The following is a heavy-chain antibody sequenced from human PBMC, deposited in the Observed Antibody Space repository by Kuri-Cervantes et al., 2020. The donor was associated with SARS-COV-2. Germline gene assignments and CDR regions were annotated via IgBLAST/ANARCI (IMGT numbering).Heavy chain of an antibody. CDR2: INPNSGGT. CDR3: ARGEAARGLMVVFKWRGAGPLHF. CDR1: GYTFTDYY. D-gene: IGHD3-10*01. V-gene: IGHV1-2*04. J-gene: IGHJ4*02. Sequence: ASVKVSCKASGYTFTDYYMHWVRQAPGQGLEWMGWINPNSGGTNYAQKFQGWVTMTRDTSLTTAYMELTRLTSDDPAVYFCARGEAARGLMVVFKWRGAGPLHFWGQGTLVTVSS.